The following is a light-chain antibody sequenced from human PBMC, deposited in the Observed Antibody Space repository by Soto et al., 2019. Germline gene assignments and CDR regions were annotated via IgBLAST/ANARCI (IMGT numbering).Light chain of an antibody. Sequence: EIVLTQSPATLSLSPGERATLSCRASQSVSSYLAWYQQKPDQAPRLLIYDASNRATGIPARFSGSGSGKDFTLPISSLEPEDFVVYYCEQRSNWPPITFGQGTRQEFK. CDR3: EQRSNWPPIT. J-gene: IGKJ5*01. CDR2: DAS. CDR1: QSVSSY. V-gene: IGKV3-11*01.